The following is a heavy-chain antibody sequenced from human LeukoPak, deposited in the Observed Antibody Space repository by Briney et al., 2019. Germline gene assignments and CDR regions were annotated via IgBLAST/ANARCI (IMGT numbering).Heavy chain of an antibody. CDR2: ISGSGGST. V-gene: IGHV3-23*01. J-gene: IGHJ3*02. Sequence: GGSLRLSCAASGFTFSSYAMSWVRQAPGKGLEWVAAISGSGGSTYYADSVKGRFTIPRDNSKNTLYLQMNSLRAEDTAVYYCAKGLVIWFGEGAFDIWGQGTMVTVSS. CDR1: GFTFSSYA. D-gene: IGHD3-10*01. CDR3: AKGLVIWFGEGAFDI.